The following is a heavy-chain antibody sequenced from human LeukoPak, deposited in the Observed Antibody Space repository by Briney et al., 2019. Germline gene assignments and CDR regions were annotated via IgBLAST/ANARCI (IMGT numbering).Heavy chain of an antibody. D-gene: IGHD6-19*01. CDR1: GFSFSSYD. Sequence: GGSLRLSCAGSGFSFSSYDMLWVRHATGKGLEWVSAIGSGGDTYYAGSVKGRFTISRESAKNSFYLQMNSLSAGDTAVYFCARAVAGTDEIDSWGQGTVVTVSS. CDR2: IGSGGDT. V-gene: IGHV3-13*01. CDR3: ARAVAGTDEIDS. J-gene: IGHJ4*02.